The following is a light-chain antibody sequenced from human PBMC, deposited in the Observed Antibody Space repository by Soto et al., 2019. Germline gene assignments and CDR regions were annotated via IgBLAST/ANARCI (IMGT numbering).Light chain of an antibody. J-gene: IGLJ1*01. CDR3: CSYTSSSTYV. Sequence: QSALTQPASVSGSPGQSITISCTGTSSDVGAYNYVSWFQQHPGKAPKLMIYDVTNRPSGVSNRFSGSKSGNTASLTISGLQAEDEVDYYCCSYTSSSTYVFGTGTKLTVL. CDR1: SSDVGAYNY. CDR2: DVT. V-gene: IGLV2-14*01.